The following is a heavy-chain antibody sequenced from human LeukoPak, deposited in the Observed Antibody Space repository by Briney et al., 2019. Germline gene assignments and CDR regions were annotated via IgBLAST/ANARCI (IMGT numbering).Heavy chain of an antibody. CDR1: GFTLSSYW. D-gene: IGHD6-13*01. Sequence: PGGSLRLSCAASGFTLSSYWMNWVRQAPGKGLGWVANIKQDGTEKHYMDSVEGRFTLSRDNAKNSLYLQMNSLRAEDTAVYYCARDTSPRIATTGYDAFDIWGQGTMVTVSS. CDR2: IKQDGTEK. V-gene: IGHV3-7*01. CDR3: ARDTSPRIATTGYDAFDI. J-gene: IGHJ3*02.